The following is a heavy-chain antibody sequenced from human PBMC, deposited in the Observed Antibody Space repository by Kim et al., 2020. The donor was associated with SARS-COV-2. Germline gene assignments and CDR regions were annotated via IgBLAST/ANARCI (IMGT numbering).Heavy chain of an antibody. CDR3: ARVGRIAVAKARRYFDY. J-gene: IGHJ4*02. CDR2: ISAYNGNT. V-gene: IGHV1-18*01. CDR1: GYTFTSYG. Sequence: ASVKVSCKASGYTFTSYGISWVRQAPGQGLEWMGWISAYNGNTNYAQKLQGRVTMTTDTSTSTAYMELRSLRSDDTAVYYCARVGRIAVAKARRYFDYWGQGTLVTVSS. D-gene: IGHD6-19*01.